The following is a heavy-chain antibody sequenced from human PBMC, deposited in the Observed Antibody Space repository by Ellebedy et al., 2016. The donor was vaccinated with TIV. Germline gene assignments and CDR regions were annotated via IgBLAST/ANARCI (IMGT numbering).Heavy chain of an antibody. CDR2: ISANGDVT. CDR3: ARRDTSSWYFDC. CDR1: GFTVSRNY. D-gene: IGHD6-13*01. J-gene: IGHJ4*02. V-gene: IGHV3-64*02. Sequence: GESLKISCAASGFTVSRNYMNWVRQAPGKGLEYVSAISANGDVTSYADSVKGRFTISRDISKNTLYLEMGSLRPDDMAVYYCARRDTSSWYFDCWGQGTLVTVSS.